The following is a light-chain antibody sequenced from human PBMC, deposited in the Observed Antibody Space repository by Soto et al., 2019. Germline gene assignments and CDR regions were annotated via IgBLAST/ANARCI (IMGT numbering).Light chain of an antibody. CDR1: NIGSKS. CDR3: QVWDSSTAV. CDR2: RDS. V-gene: IGLV3-9*01. J-gene: IGLJ3*02. Sequence: SYELTQPLSVSVALGQTARITCGGNNIGSKSVHWYQQKPGQAPVLVIYRDSNRPSGIPERFSDSNSGNTATLTITRAQAGDEADYYCQVWDSSTAVFGGGTKLTVL.